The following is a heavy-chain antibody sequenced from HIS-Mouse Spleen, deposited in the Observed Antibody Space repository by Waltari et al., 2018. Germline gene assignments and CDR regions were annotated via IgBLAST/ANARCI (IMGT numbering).Heavy chain of an antibody. J-gene: IGHJ5*02. Sequence: QVQLQESGPGLVTPSETLSLTCTVSGYSSSRGYYWGWIRQPPGKGLEWIGSIYHSGSTYYNPSLKSRVTISVDTSKNQFSLKLSSVTAADTAVYYCARVKTWGQGTLVTVSS. CDR2: IYHSGST. CDR3: ARVKT. CDR1: GYSSSRGYY. V-gene: IGHV4-38-2*02.